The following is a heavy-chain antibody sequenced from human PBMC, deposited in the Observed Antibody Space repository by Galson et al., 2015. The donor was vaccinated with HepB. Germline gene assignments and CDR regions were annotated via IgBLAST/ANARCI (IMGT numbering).Heavy chain of an antibody. Sequence: SLRLSCAASGFTVSSNYMSWVRQAPGKGLEWVSVIYSGGSTYYADSVKGRFTISRDNSKNTLYLQMNSLRAGDTAVYYCARDLTAMGLGGYWGQGTLVTVSS. CDR2: IYSGGST. CDR3: ARDLTAMGLGGY. D-gene: IGHD5-18*01. CDR1: GFTVSSNY. V-gene: IGHV3-53*01. J-gene: IGHJ4*02.